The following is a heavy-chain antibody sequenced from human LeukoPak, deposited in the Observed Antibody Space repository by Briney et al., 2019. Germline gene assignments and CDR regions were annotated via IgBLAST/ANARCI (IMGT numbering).Heavy chain of an antibody. D-gene: IGHD2-8*01. J-gene: IGHJ5*02. CDR3: ATTYCTNGVCYKPRGNWFDP. Sequence: SETLSLTCTVSSGSISSNTYYGDWIRQPPGKGLEWIGSIYYSGNTYYNPSLKSRVTISVDTSKNQFSLKLSSVTAADTAVYYCATTYCTNGVCYKPRGNWFDPWGQGTLVTVSS. CDR1: SGSISSNTYY. V-gene: IGHV4-39*01. CDR2: IYYSGNT.